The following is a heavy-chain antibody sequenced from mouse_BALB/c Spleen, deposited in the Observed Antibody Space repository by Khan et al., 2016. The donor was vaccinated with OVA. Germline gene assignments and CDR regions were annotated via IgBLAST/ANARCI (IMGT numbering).Heavy chain of an antibody. V-gene: IGHV3-2*02. D-gene: IGHD3-3*01. CDR2: ISYSGRT. Sequence: EVQLQESGPGLVKPSQSLSLTCTVTGYSITSDYAWNWIRQFPGNQLEWMGYISYSGRTSYPPSLKSRISITRDPSKNQLFLQLNSVTTEDTATYYCAGGRAYWGQGTLVTVSA. CDR1: GYSITSDYA. CDR3: AGGRAY. J-gene: IGHJ3*01.